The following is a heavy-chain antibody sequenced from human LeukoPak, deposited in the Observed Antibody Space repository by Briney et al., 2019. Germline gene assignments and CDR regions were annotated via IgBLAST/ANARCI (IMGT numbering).Heavy chain of an antibody. Sequence: PGGSLRLSCAASGFTVSSNYMSWVRQAPGKGLEWVSIIYSGGTTYYADSVKGRFTISRDNSKNTLYLQMNSLRVEDTAVYYCARDPVGGFGENLGDDDDYWGQGTLVTVSS. D-gene: IGHD3-10*01. CDR1: GFTVSSNY. V-gene: IGHV3-66*01. CDR2: IYSGGTT. CDR3: ARDPVGGFGENLGDDDDY. J-gene: IGHJ4*02.